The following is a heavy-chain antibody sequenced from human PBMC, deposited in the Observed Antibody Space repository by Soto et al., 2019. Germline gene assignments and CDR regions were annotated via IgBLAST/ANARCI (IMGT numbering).Heavy chain of an antibody. CDR2: IIPIFGTA. D-gene: IGHD3-3*01. CDR1: GGTFSSYA. CDR3: ARGGAYYDFWSGYQASI. Sequence: ASVKVSCKASGGTFSSYAISWVRQAPGQGLEWMGGIIPIFGTANYAQKFQGRVTITADKSTSTAYMELSSLRSEDTAVYYCARGGAYYDFWSGYQASIWGQGTMVTVS. V-gene: IGHV1-69*06. J-gene: IGHJ3*02.